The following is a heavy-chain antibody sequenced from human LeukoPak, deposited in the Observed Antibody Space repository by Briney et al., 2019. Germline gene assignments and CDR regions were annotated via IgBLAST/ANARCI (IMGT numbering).Heavy chain of an antibody. CDR1: GYTLNELS. Sequence: ASVKVSCKVSGYTLNELSMHWVRQAPGKGLEWMGGFDPEDAETIYAQKFQGRVTMTRDTSISTAYMELSRLRSDDTAVYYCARADRRSGSSWYPYYYYGMDVWGQGTTVTVSS. V-gene: IGHV1-24*01. J-gene: IGHJ6*02. CDR3: ARADRRSGSSWYPYYYYGMDV. CDR2: FDPEDAET. D-gene: IGHD6-13*01.